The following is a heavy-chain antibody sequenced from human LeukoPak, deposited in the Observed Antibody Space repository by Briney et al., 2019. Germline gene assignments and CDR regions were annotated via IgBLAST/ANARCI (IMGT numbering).Heavy chain of an antibody. CDR2: ISTGSSYI. V-gene: IGHV3-21*01. Sequence: GGSLRLSCAASGFTLHTYNMTWVRQAPGKGLEWVSSISTGSSYIHYADSVKGRFTISRENAKNSLYLQMNSLRADDTALYYCAREDFWSGSNWFDPWGQGTLVTVSS. D-gene: IGHD3-3*01. CDR1: GFTLHTYN. CDR3: AREDFWSGSNWFDP. J-gene: IGHJ5*02.